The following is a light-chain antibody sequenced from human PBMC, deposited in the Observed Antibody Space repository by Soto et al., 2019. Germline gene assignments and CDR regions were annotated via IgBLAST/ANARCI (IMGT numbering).Light chain of an antibody. Sequence: DIQMTQSPSSLSTSVGDRVTITCRASQGISNYLAWYQQKPGKVPKLLIYAASTLQSGVPSRFSGSGSGTDFTLTISRLEPEDFAVYYCQQYGSSLTWTFGQGTKVDIK. CDR3: QQYGSSLTWT. V-gene: IGKV1-27*01. CDR1: QGISNY. CDR2: AAS. J-gene: IGKJ1*01.